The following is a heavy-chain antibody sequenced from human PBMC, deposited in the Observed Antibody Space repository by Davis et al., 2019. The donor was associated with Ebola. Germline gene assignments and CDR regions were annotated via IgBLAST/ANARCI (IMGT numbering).Heavy chain of an antibody. D-gene: IGHD2-8*02. V-gene: IGHV3-30-3*01. CDR2: ISYDGSNK. CDR3: AREFLTGWFDP. CDR1: GFTFSSYA. J-gene: IGHJ5*02. Sequence: GESLKISCAASGFTFSSYAMHWVRQAPGKGLEWVAVISYDGSNKYYADSVKGRFTISRDNSKNTLYLQINSLRAEDTAVYYCAREFLTGWFDPWGQGNLGNVSS.